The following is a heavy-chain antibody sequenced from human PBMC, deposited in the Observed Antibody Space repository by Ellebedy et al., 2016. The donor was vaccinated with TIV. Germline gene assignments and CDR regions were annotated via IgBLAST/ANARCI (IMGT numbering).Heavy chain of an antibody. D-gene: IGHD1-14*01. V-gene: IGHV3-23*01. CDR3: ARGKSGTYIHHAFDY. J-gene: IGHJ4*02. Sequence: PGGSLRLSCAASGFTFSNYAMSWVRQAPGKGLEWVSGFGVSGETTYYVDSVKGRFTISRDNSKNTLSLQMNRLRAEDTAIYYCARGKSGTYIHHAFDYWGQGTLVTVSS. CDR2: FGVSGETT. CDR1: GFTFSNYA.